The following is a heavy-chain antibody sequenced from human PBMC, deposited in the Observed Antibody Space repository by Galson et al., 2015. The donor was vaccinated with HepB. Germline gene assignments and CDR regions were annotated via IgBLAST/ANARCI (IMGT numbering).Heavy chain of an antibody. CDR1: GFTFSHYA. V-gene: IGHV3-30*04. J-gene: IGHJ3*01. Sequence: SLRLSCAASGFTFSHYAMYWVRQAPGKGLEWVALISYDGSNKYYADSVKGQFTISRDNSKNTLSLQMNSLRPDDTAVYYCARGAYYDNSDYYGRADGAFDFWGQGTMVTVSS. D-gene: IGHD3-22*01. CDR3: ARGAYYDNSDYYGRADGAFDF. CDR2: ISYDGSNK.